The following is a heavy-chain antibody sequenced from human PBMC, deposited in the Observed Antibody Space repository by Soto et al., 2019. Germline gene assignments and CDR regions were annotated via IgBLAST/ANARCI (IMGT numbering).Heavy chain of an antibody. CDR1: GFTINDYY. Sequence: QVQLVESGGGLVKPGGSLRLSCAASGFTINDYYMTWIRQAPGKWLEWVSHIGNLGVSIYYADSVKGRFTISRDNAKNSLFLHLNSLSAEDTAVYYCATGYSYPWVRWGQGTLVTVSS. V-gene: IGHV3-11*01. J-gene: IGHJ4*02. D-gene: IGHD5-18*01. CDR3: ATGYSYPWVR. CDR2: IGNLGVSI.